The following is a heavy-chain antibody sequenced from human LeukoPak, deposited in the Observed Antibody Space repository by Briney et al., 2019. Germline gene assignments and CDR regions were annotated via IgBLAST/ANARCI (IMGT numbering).Heavy chain of an antibody. CDR1: GFTFSSYA. J-gene: IGHJ4*02. V-gene: IGHV3-64*01. CDR2: ISSNGGST. Sequence: GGSLRLSCAASGFTFSSYAMHWVRQAPGKGLEYVSAISSNGGSTYYANSVKGRFTISRDNSKNTLYLQMGSLRAEDMAVYYCARNLIPEQLVLNFWGQGTLVTVSS. D-gene: IGHD6-13*01. CDR3: ARNLIPEQLVLNF.